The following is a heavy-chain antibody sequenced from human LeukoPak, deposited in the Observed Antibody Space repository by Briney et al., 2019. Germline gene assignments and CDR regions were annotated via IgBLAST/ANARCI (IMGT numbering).Heavy chain of an antibody. Sequence: SSETLSLTCTVSGGSISSSSYYWGWIRQPPGKGLEWIGSIYYSGSTYYNPSLKSRVTISVDTSKNQFSLKLSSVTAADTAVYYCARDSVYGPNWFDPWGQGTLVTVSS. CDR1: GGSISSSSYY. D-gene: IGHD4-17*01. V-gene: IGHV4-39*07. CDR2: IYYSGST. CDR3: ARDSVYGPNWFDP. J-gene: IGHJ5*02.